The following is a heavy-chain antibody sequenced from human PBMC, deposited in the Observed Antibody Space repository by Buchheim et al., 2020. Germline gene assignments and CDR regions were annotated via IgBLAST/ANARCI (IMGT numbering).Heavy chain of an antibody. D-gene: IGHD3-10*01. Sequence: QVQLVESGGGVVQPGRSLRLSCAASGFTFSSYGMHWVRQAPGKGLEWVAVISYDGSNKYYADSVKGRFTISRDNSKNTLYLQMNSLRAEDTAVYYCATSMVRGRGNFDYWGQGTL. J-gene: IGHJ4*02. V-gene: IGHV3-30*03. CDR3: ATSMVRGRGNFDY. CDR2: ISYDGSNK. CDR1: GFTFSSYG.